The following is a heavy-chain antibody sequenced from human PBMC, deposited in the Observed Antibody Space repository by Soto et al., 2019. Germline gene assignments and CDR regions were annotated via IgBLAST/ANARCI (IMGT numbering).Heavy chain of an antibody. Sequence: EVQLVESGGLVQPGGSLRLSCAASGFTFSSYSMGWVRQAPGKGPEWVANIKEEGSEKYYADSVRGRFTISRDNPKNLLYLQMSSLRAEDTALYYCARLGRDIPFDCWGQGTLVTVSS. CDR2: IKEEGSEK. CDR3: ARLGRDIPFDC. D-gene: IGHD7-27*01. J-gene: IGHJ4*02. CDR1: GFTFSSYS. V-gene: IGHV3-7*01.